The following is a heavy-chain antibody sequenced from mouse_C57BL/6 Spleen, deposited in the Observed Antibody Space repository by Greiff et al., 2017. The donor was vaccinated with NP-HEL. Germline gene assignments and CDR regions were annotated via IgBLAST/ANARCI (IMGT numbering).Heavy chain of an antibody. V-gene: IGHV1-82*01. CDR2: IYPGDGDT. CDR1: GYAFSSSW. D-gene: IGHD1-1*01. J-gene: IGHJ2*01. CDR3: AIYYYGPFDY. Sequence: VQVVESGPELVKPGASVKISCKASGYAFSSSWMNWVKQRPGKGLEWIGRIYPGDGDTNYNGKFKGKATLTADKSSSTAYMQLSSLTSEDSAVYFCAIYYYGPFDYWGQGTTLTVSS.